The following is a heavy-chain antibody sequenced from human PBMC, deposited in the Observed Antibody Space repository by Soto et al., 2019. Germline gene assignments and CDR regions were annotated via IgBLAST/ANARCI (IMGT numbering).Heavy chain of an antibody. CDR2: ISGSGGST. CDR1: GVTFSSYT. V-gene: IGHV3-23*01. Sequence: PGGSIRLSCAASGVTFSSYTMTWVRQAPRKGLEWVSAISGSGGSTYYADYVKGRFTISRDNSKNTLYLQMNSLRAEDTAVYYCAKGEGNVAPDVYYYYGMDVWGQGTTVTVSS. J-gene: IGHJ6*02. D-gene: IGHD5-12*01. CDR3: AKGEGNVAPDVYYYYGMDV.